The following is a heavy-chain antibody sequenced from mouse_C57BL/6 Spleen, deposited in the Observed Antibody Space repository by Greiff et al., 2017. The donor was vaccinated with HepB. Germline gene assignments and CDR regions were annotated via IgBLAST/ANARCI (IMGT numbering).Heavy chain of an antibody. V-gene: IGHV5-4*01. Sequence: DVQLQESGGGLVKPGGSLKLSCAASGFTFSSYAMSWVRQTPEKRLEWVATISDGGSYTYYPDNVKGRFTISRDNAKNNLYLQMSHLKSEDTAMYYCARDNVLYAMDYWGQGTSVTVSS. CDR3: ARDNVLYAMDY. J-gene: IGHJ4*01. CDR1: GFTFSSYA. CDR2: ISDGGSYT.